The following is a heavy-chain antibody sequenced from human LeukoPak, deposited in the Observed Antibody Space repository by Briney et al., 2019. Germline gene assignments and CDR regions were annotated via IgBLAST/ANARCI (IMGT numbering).Heavy chain of an antibody. CDR3: ARDDRLPGSHEDY. D-gene: IGHD1-26*01. CDR1: GYTFTVYY. J-gene: IGHJ4*02. CDR2: INPNSGGT. V-gene: IGHV1-2*02. Sequence: ASVTVSFKASGYTFTVYYMHWVRQAPGQGLEWMGWINPNSGGTNYAQKFQGRVTMTRDTSISTAYMELSRLRSDDTAVYYCARDDRLPGSHEDYWGQGTLVTVSS.